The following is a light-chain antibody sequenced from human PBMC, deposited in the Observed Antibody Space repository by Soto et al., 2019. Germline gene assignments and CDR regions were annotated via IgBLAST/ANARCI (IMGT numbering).Light chain of an antibody. Sequence: QSALTQPASVSGSPGQSITISCTGTSSDVGGYNFVSWYQQHPGKAPKFIIYDVRNRPSGVSNRFPGSRSGNTASLTISGLQAEDEADYYCSSYTSSSTVIFGGGTKVTVL. CDR3: SSYTSSSTVI. CDR2: DVR. CDR1: SSDVGGYNF. J-gene: IGLJ2*01. V-gene: IGLV2-14*03.